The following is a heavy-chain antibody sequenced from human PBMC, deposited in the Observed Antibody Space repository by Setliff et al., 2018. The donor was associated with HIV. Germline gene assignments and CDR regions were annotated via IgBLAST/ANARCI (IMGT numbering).Heavy chain of an antibody. CDR3: ARGGPTVAFGLDV. Sequence: SETLSLTCAVYGGSFGDQFWNWIRQSPGKGLEWIGEIHHGGGTKYNPSLKSRVTVSLDMSKNQFSLKLNSLTAADTAVYYCARGGPTVAFGLDVWGQGTTVTVSS. CDR2: IHHGGGT. V-gene: IGHV4-34*01. D-gene: IGHD4-17*01. J-gene: IGHJ6*02. CDR1: GGSFGDQF.